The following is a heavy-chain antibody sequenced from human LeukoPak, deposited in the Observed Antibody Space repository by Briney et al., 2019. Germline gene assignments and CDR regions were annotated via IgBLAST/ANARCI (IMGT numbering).Heavy chain of an antibody. D-gene: IGHD4-23*01. J-gene: IGHJ3*02. V-gene: IGHV4-34*01. CDR2: INHSGST. CDR3: ARGAVTHHDAFDI. CDR1: GGSFSDYY. Sequence: SETLSLTCAVYGGSFSDYYWSWIRQPPGKGLEWIGEINHSGSTNYNPSLKSRVTISVDRSKNQFSLKLSSVTAADTAVYYCARGAVTHHDAFDIWGQGTMVTVSS.